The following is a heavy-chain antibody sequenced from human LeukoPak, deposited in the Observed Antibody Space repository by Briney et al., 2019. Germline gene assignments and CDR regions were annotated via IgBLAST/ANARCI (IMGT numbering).Heavy chain of an antibody. J-gene: IGHJ6*02. Sequence: SETLSLTCTVSGGSISSYYWSWIRQPPGKGLEWIGYIYYSGSTNYNPSLKSRVTISVDTSKNQFSLKLSSVTAADTAVYYCARDRTGTTYYYGMDVWGQGTTVTVSS. CDR1: GGSISSYY. D-gene: IGHD1-1*01. V-gene: IGHV4-59*01. CDR2: IYYSGST. CDR3: ARDRTGTTYYYGMDV.